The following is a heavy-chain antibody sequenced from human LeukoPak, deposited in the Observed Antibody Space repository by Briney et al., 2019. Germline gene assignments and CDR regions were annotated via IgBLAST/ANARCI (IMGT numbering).Heavy chain of an antibody. CDR3: ARGRGCSSTSCAYNWFDP. D-gene: IGHD2-2*01. Sequence: SETLSLTCAVYGGSFSGYYWSWIRQPPGKGLEWIGEINHSGSTNYNPSLKGRVTISVDTSKNQFSLKLSSVTAADTAVYYCARGRGCSSTSCAYNWFDPWGQGTLVTVSS. CDR2: INHSGST. V-gene: IGHV4-34*01. J-gene: IGHJ5*02. CDR1: GGSFSGYY.